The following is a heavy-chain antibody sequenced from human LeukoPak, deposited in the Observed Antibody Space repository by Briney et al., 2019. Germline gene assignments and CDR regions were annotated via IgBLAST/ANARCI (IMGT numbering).Heavy chain of an antibody. CDR2: INPNSGGT. V-gene: IGHV1-2*02. CDR1: GCTFTGYY. CDR3: ARGDVVVPAAIRYYYGMDV. Sequence: ASVKVSCKASGCTFTGYYMHWVRQAPGQGLEWMGWINPNSGGTNYAQKFQGRVTMTRDTSISTAYMELSRLRSDDTAVYYCARGDVVVPAAIRYYYGMDVWGQGTTVTVSS. D-gene: IGHD2-2*02. J-gene: IGHJ6*02.